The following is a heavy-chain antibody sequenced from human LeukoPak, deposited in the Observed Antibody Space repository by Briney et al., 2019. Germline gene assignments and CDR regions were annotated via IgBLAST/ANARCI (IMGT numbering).Heavy chain of an antibody. Sequence: SETLSLTCAVSGYSISSGYYWGWIRQPPGKGLEWIGSIYHSGSTYYNPSLKSRVTISVDTSKNQFSLKLSSVTAADTAVYYCARVRGAAAPIDAFDIWGQGTMVTVSS. D-gene: IGHD6-13*01. CDR2: IYHSGST. J-gene: IGHJ3*02. CDR3: ARVRGAAAPIDAFDI. V-gene: IGHV4-38-2*01. CDR1: GYSISSGYY.